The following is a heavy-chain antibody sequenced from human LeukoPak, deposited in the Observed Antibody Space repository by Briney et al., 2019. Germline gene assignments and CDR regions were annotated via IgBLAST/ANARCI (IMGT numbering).Heavy chain of an antibody. CDR3: ARGRAHYYGSSGPSFDAFDI. J-gene: IGHJ3*02. D-gene: IGHD3-22*01. CDR1: GFTFSSYD. Sequence: PGGSLRLSCAASGFTFSSYDIHWVRQATGKGLEWVSAIGTAGDTYYPGSVKGRFTISRENAKNSLYLQMNSLRAGDTAVYYCARGRAHYYGSSGPSFDAFDIWGQGTMVTVS. V-gene: IGHV3-13*01. CDR2: IGTAGDT.